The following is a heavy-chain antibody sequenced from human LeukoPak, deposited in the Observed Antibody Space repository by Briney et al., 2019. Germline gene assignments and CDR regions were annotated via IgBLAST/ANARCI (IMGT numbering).Heavy chain of an antibody. V-gene: IGHV4-4*09. CDR1: GGSISSYY. CDR3: ARLGPYGDDTYYMDV. CDR2: IYTSGIA. Sequence: SETLSLTCTVSGGSISSYYWSWIRQSPGKGLEWIGYIYTSGIANYNPSLKSRVSISVDTSKNQFSLKLSSVTAADTAVYYCARLGPYGDDTYYMDVWGKGTTVTVSS. J-gene: IGHJ6*03. D-gene: IGHD4-17*01.